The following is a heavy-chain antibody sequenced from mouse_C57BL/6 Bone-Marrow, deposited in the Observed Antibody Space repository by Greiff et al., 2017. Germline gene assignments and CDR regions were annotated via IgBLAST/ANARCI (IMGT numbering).Heavy chain of an antibody. CDR1: GFTFSDFY. V-gene: IGHV7-1*01. CDR3: ARCHYGSSGYFDV. J-gene: IGHJ1*03. Sequence: EVKLVESGGGLVQSGRSLRLSCATSGFTFSDFYMEWVRQAPGKGLEWIAASRNKANDYTTEYSASVKGRFIVSRDTSQSILYLQMNALRAEDTAIYYCARCHYGSSGYFDVWGTGTTVTVSS. D-gene: IGHD1-1*01. CDR2: SRNKANDYTT.